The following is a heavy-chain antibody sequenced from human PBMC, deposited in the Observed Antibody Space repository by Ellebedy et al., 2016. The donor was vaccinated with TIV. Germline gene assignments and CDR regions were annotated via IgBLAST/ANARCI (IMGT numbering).Heavy chain of an antibody. D-gene: IGHD3-10*01. J-gene: IGHJ4*02. CDR3: ARVNWFGELGGYLDS. CDR1: GGSISRSSYY. V-gene: IGHV4-39*07. Sequence: SETLSLTCTVSGGSISRSSYYWGWIRQPPQKGLEWIGSIYYTGSTFYNPSLKSRVTISVDTSKSQFSLRLTSVTAADTAVYYCARVNWFGELGGYLDSWGQGTLVTVSS. CDR2: IYYTGST.